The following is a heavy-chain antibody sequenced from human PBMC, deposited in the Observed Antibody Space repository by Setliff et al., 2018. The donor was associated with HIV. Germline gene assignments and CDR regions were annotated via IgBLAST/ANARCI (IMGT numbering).Heavy chain of an antibody. Sequence: GGSLRLSCAVSGFIVSSNYMSWVRQAPGKGLEWVSLFYSGGGTYYADSVKSRFTISRDNSKNTLYLQMSSLRPEDTAVYYCARGAVGGGFDIWGQGTMVTVSS. CDR2: FYSGGGT. J-gene: IGHJ3*02. V-gene: IGHV3-66*02. CDR3: ARGAVGGGFDI. D-gene: IGHD3-16*01. CDR1: GFIVSSNY.